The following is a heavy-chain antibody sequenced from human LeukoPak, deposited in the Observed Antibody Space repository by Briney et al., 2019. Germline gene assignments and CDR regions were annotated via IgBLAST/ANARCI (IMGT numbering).Heavy chain of an antibody. V-gene: IGHV4-4*07. CDR2: IYTSGST. J-gene: IGHJ6*03. CDR3: ARDGRNYDFWSGYQTDSYYYYYMDV. Sequence: SETLSLTCTVSGGSISSYYWSWIRQPAGKGLEWIGRIYTSGSTNYNPSLKSRVTMSVDTSKNQFSLKLSSVTAADTAVYYCARDGRNYDFWSGYQTDSYYYYYMDVWGKGTTVTVSS. CDR1: GGSISSYY. D-gene: IGHD3-3*01.